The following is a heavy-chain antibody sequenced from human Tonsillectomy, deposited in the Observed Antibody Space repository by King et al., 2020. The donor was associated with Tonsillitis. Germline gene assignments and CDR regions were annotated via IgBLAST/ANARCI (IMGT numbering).Heavy chain of an antibody. CDR3: AKVGDVFPPPPFDC. CDR1: GFIFSSSG. D-gene: IGHD3-16*01. V-gene: IGHV3-30*02. CDR2: IQFDGNDK. J-gene: IGHJ4*02. Sequence: VQLVESGGGVVQPGGSLRLSCAASGFIFSSSGMHWVRQAPGKGLEWVAFIQFDGNDKYYEESVKGRFTISRDNSKNTLYLQMNSLRPEDTAMYYCAKVGDVFPPPPFDCWGREPLATVPS.